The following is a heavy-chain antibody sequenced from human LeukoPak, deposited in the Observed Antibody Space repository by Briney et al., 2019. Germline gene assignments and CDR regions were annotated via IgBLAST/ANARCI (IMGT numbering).Heavy chain of an antibody. CDR2: IYTSGST. CDR3: ARVGGNSNYYYYGMDV. Sequence: SETLSLTCTVSGGSISSYYWSWIRQPAGKGLEWIGRIYTSGSTNYNPSLKSRVTMSVDTSKNQFSLKLSSVTAADTAVYYCARVGGNSNYYYYGMDVWGQGTTVTVSS. J-gene: IGHJ6*02. CDR1: GGSISSYY. V-gene: IGHV4-4*07. D-gene: IGHD4-23*01.